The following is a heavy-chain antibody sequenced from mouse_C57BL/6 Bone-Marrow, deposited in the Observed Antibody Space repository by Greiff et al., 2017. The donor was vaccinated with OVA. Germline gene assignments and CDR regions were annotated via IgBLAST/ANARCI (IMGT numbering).Heavy chain of an antibody. CDR2: ISYDGSN. J-gene: IGHJ3*01. V-gene: IGHV3-6*01. CDR3: ARDLRRFAY. D-gene: IGHD3-2*02. Sequence: EVKLEESGPGLVKPSQSLSLTCSVTGYSITSGYYWNWIRQFPGNKLEWMGYISYDGSNNYNPSLKNRISITRDTSKNQFFLKLNSVTTEDTATYYCARDLRRFAYWGQGTLVTVSA. CDR1: GYSITSGYY.